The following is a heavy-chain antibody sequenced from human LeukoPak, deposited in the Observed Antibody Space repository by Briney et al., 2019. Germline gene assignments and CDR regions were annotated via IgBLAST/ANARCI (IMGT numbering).Heavy chain of an antibody. V-gene: IGHV1-18*01. CDR2: ISAYNGNT. CDR3: ARNPINIAAAADYYYYYMDV. D-gene: IGHD6-13*01. CDR1: GYTFTSYG. Sequence: ASVKVSCKASGYTFTSYGISWVRQAPGQGLEWMGWISAYNGNTNYAQKLQGRVTMTTDTSTSTAYMELRSLRSDDTAVHYCARNPINIAAAADYYYYYMDVWGKGTTVTVSS. J-gene: IGHJ6*03.